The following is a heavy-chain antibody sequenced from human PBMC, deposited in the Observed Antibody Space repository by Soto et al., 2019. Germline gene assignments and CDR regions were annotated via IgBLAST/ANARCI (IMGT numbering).Heavy chain of an antibody. CDR2: ISGSSDST. J-gene: IGHJ4*02. CDR3: AALPTATTLDY. CDR1: GFSFSRYA. V-gene: IGHV3-23*01. D-gene: IGHD2-2*01. Sequence: GGSLRLSCAASGFSFSRYAMNWVRQAPGKGLEWVSGISGSSDSTYYADSVKGRFTISRDNSKNTLYLQMNSLRAEDTAVYYCAALPTATTLDYWGQGTLVTVSS.